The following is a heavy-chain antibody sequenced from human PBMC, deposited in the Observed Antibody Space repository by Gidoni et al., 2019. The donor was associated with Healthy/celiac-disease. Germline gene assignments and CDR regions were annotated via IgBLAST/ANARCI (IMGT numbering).Heavy chain of an antibody. D-gene: IGHD3-10*02. CDR1: GFTFSSDA. Sequence: EVQLLESGGGLVQHGGSLRLSCAASGFTFSSDAMSWVRQAPGKGLGWVSAISGSGGSTYYADSVKGRFTISRDNSKNTLYLQMNSLRAEDTAVYYCAKDPRFGELLETDDYWGQGTLVTVSS. CDR3: AKDPRFGELLETDDY. CDR2: ISGSGGST. J-gene: IGHJ4*02. V-gene: IGHV3-23*01.